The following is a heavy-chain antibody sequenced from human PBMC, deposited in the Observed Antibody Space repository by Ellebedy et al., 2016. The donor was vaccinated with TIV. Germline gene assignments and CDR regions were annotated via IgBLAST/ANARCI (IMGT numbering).Heavy chain of an antibody. CDR3: ARATSGVGWYDSSWFDP. Sequence: AASVKVSCKASGGTFSSYAISWVRQAPGQGLEWMGRIIPILGIANYAQKFQDRVTITADKSTSNAYMELSSLRSEDTAVYYCARATSGVGWYDSSWFDPWGQGTLVTVSS. CDR1: GGTFSSYA. V-gene: IGHV1-69*04. CDR2: IIPILGIA. J-gene: IGHJ5*02. D-gene: IGHD6-19*01.